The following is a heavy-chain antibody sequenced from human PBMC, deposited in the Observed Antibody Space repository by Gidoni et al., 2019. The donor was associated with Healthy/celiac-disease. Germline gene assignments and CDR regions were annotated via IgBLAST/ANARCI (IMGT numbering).Heavy chain of an antibody. V-gene: IGHV3-30-3*01. Sequence: QMQLVESGGGVVQPGRSLSLSCAASGFPFSSSASHWVRQALGKGLEWVAVISYDRSNKDYADYVKGRFTISRDNSKNTLYLQMNSLRAEDTAVYYCARDLLYYYDSSGYSGELGYWGQGTLVTVSS. CDR2: ISYDRSNK. J-gene: IGHJ4*02. CDR3: ARDLLYYYDSSGYSGELGY. CDR1: GFPFSSSA. D-gene: IGHD3-22*01.